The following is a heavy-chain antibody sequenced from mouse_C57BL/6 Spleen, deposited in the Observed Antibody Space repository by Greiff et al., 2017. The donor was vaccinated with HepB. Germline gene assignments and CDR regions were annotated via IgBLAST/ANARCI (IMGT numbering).Heavy chain of an antibody. J-gene: IGHJ2*01. CDR3: ARGGGTGIFDY. D-gene: IGHD4-1*01. Sequence: VQLQQSGPELVKPGASVKMSCKASGYTFTDFNMHWVKQSHGKSLEWIGYINPNNGGTSYNQKFKGKATLTVNKSSSTAYMELRSLTSEDSAVYYCARGGGTGIFDYWGQGTTLTVSS. CDR2: INPNNGGT. V-gene: IGHV1-22*01. CDR1: GYTFTDFN.